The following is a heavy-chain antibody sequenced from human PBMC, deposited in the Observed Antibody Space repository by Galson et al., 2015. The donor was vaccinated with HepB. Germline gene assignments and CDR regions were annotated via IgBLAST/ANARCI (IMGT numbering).Heavy chain of an antibody. V-gene: IGHV4-31*03. CDR3: ARSAVGDYFSSPRVFDY. J-gene: IGHJ4*02. D-gene: IGHD4-17*01. CDR1: GGPISSGGYY. Sequence: TLSLTCTVSGGPISSGGYYWSWIRQHPGKGLEWIGYIYYSGSTYYNPSLKSRVTISVDTSKNQFSLKLSSATAADTAVYYCARSAVGDYFSSPRVFDYWGQGTLVTVSS. CDR2: IYYSGST.